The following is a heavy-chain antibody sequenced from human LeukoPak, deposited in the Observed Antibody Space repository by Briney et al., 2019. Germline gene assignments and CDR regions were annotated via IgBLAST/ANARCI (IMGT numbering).Heavy chain of an antibody. J-gene: IGHJ4*02. Sequence: PGESLKISCKGSGYSFTNYWIGWVRQMPGKGLEWMGIINPGDSDTRYSPSFQGQVTISADKSISTAFLQWSSLKASDTAMYYCARLAGSSWSDFDYWGQGNLVTVSS. CDR1: GYSFTNYW. V-gene: IGHV5-51*01. CDR2: INPGDSDT. CDR3: ARLAGSSWSDFDY. D-gene: IGHD6-13*01.